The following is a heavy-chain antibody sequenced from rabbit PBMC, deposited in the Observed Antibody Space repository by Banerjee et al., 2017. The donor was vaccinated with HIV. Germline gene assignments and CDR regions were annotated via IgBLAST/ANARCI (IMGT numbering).Heavy chain of an antibody. Sequence: QSLEESGGDLVKPGASLTLTCTASGFSFSSSYYMCWVRQAPGKGLEWIACIYAGSSGSTYYASWVNGRFTISKTSSTTVTLQMTSLTAADTATYFCARGGGGGYDYAFDPWGPGTLVTVS. CDR3: ARGGGGGYDYAFDP. CDR2: IYAGSSGST. J-gene: IGHJ2*01. V-gene: IGHV1S40*01. CDR1: GFSFSSSYY. D-gene: IGHD1-1*01.